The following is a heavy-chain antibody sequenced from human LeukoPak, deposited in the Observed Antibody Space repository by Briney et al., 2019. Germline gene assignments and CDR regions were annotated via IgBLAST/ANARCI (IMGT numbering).Heavy chain of an antibody. D-gene: IGHD6-13*01. CDR1: GGSITISSYY. Sequence: SETLSLTCTVSGGSITISSYYWAWIRQAPGKRLQWIGSVHHSGRTYYTPSLRGRVTMSVDTSKNQFSLDVTSMTAADTAVYYCARVSGRSSEVSGYYSSSTWYSDSWGPGTLVTVSS. V-gene: IGHV4-39*01. CDR2: VHHSGRT. J-gene: IGHJ4*02. CDR3: ARVSGRSSEVSGYYSSSTWYSDS.